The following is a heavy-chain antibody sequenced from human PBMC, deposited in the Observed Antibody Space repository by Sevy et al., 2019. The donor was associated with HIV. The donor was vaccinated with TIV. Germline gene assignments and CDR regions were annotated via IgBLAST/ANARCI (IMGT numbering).Heavy chain of an antibody. V-gene: IGHV1-8*01. Sequence: ASVKVSCKASGYTFTSYDINWVRQATGQGLEWMGWMNPNSGNTGYAQKFQGRVTMTRNTSISTAYMELSSLRSEDTAMYYCARIGTTRSGDILTGYSYYYYYGMDVWGQGTTVTVSS. J-gene: IGHJ6*02. D-gene: IGHD3-9*01. CDR1: GYTFTSYD. CDR2: MNPNSGNT. CDR3: ARIGTTRSGDILTGYSYYYYYGMDV.